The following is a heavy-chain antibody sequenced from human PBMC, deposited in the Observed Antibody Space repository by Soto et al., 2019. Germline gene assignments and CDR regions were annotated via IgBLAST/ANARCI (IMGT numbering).Heavy chain of an antibody. CDR3: TPLALKYSSGWYEYSD. J-gene: IGHJ4*02. D-gene: IGHD6-19*01. CDR2: IKSKTDGGTT. V-gene: IGHV3-15*07. CDR1: GFTFSNVW. Sequence: EVQLVESGGGLVKPGGSLRLSCAASGFTFSNVWMNWVRQARGKGLEWVGRIKSKTDGGTTDYAAPVKGRFTISRDDSKNTLYLQMNSLKTEDTAVYYCTPLALKYSSGWYEYSDWGQGTLVTVS.